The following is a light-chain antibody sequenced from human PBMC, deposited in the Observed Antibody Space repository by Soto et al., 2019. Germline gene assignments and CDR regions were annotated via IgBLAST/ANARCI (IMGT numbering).Light chain of an antibody. V-gene: IGKV1-12*01. J-gene: IGKJ4*01. CDR2: AAS. Sequence: DIQMTQSPSSVSASVGDRVTITCRASQDISNWLAWYQQRPGKAPNLLIYAASSLRTGVPSRFSGGGFGTDFTLTISSLQPEDFATYYCQQANSYPLTFGGGTKVEIK. CDR1: QDISNW. CDR3: QQANSYPLT.